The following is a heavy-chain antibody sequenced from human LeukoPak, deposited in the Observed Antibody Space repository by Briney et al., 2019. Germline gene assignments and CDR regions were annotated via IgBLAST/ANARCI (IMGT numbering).Heavy chain of an antibody. CDR2: INPSGGST. J-gene: IGHJ4*02. CDR3: AREVEGCSYGQEAPYFDY. V-gene: IGHV1-46*01. CDR1: GYTFTSYY. D-gene: IGHD5-18*01. Sequence: ASVKVSCKASGYTFTSYYMHWVRQAPGQGLEWMGVINPSGGSTSYAQKFQGRVTVTRDTSTSTVYMELSSLRSEDTAVYYCAREVEGCSYGQEAPYFDYWGQGTLVTVSS.